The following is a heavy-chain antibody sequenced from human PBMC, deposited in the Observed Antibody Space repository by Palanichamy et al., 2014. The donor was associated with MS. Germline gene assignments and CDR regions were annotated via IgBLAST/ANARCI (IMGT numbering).Heavy chain of an antibody. D-gene: IGHD6-19*01. CDR3: ARDHVDSSGWFHRAFDI. Sequence: VQLEEYGGNLGPAGGVPVRLSCAASGFPFSSYWMNWVRQAPGKGLEWVANINEDGSEKNYVDSVKGRFTISRDNAKNSLYLQMNSLRVEDTSVYFCARDHVDSSGWFHRAFDIWGQGTMVTVSS. V-gene: IGHV3-7*04. CDR1: GFPFSSYW. J-gene: IGHJ3*02. CDR2: INEDGSEK.